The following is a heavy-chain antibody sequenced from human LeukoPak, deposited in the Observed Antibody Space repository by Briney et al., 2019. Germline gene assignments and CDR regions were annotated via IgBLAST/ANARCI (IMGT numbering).Heavy chain of an antibody. D-gene: IGHD4-17*01. V-gene: IGHV2-5*02. CDR2: INWDDDN. Sequence: GPTQVNPTQTRTLTRTLSGFSLGTGGVGMAWIRQPPGHALGWLALINWDDDNSYSPSLKSRITITKDTSKNQVVLTMTNMHPVDTATYYCAHYDDGDSPTVDYFDYWGQGTLVTVSS. CDR3: AHYDDGDSPTVDYFDY. CDR1: GFSLGTGGVG. J-gene: IGHJ4*02.